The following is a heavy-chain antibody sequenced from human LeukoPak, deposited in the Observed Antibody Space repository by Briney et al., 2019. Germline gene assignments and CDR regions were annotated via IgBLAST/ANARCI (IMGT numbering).Heavy chain of an antibody. J-gene: IGHJ4*02. CDR3: ARGPKGYYYDSSGYYPPFDY. CDR1: GYTFTGYY. Sequence: ASVKVSCKASGYTFTGYYIHWVRQAPGQGLEWMGWINPNSGGTNYAQKFQGRVTMTRDTSISTAYMELSSLRSEGTAVYYCARGPKGYYYDSSGYYPPFDYWGQGTLVTVSS. CDR2: INPNSGGT. D-gene: IGHD3-22*01. V-gene: IGHV1-2*02.